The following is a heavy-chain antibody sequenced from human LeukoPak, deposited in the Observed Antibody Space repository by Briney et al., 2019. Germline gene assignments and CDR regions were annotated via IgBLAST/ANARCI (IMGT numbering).Heavy chain of an antibody. CDR1: GFTFSSYA. Sequence: PGGSLRLSCAASGFTFSSYAMSWVRQAPGKGLEWVSAISGSGGSTYYADSVKGRFTISRDNSKNTLYLQMNSPRAEDTAVYYCAKDTRPTYYYDSSGHDAFDIWGQGTMVTVSS. CDR3: AKDTRPTYYYDSSGHDAFDI. CDR2: ISGSGGST. V-gene: IGHV3-23*01. J-gene: IGHJ3*02. D-gene: IGHD3-22*01.